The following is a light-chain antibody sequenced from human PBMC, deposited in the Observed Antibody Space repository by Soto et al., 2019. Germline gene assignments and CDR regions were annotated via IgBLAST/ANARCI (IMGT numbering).Light chain of an antibody. V-gene: IGKV3-20*01. CDR1: QSVSSSY. CDR2: GAS. CDR3: QQYGSSPA. J-gene: IGKJ4*01. Sequence: EIVLTQSPGTLSLSPGERATLSCRASQSVSSSYLAWYQQKPGQAPRLLIYGASSRATGIPDRFSGSRSGTDFTLTISRLEPEGFAVYYCQQYGSSPAFGGGTKVEIK.